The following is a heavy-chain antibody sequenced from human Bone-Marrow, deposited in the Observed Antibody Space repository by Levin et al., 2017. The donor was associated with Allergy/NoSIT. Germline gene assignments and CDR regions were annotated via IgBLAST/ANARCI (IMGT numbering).Heavy chain of an antibody. J-gene: IGHJ6*02. Sequence: GESLKISCAASGFTFSSYGMHWVRQAPGKGLEWVAVIWYDGSNKYYADSVKGRFTISRDNSKNTLYLQMNSLRAEDTAVYYCARGRIAAAPPAYYYGMDVWGQGTTVTVSS. CDR2: IWYDGSNK. D-gene: IGHD6-13*01. CDR3: ARGRIAAAPPAYYYGMDV. V-gene: IGHV3-33*08. CDR1: GFTFSSYG.